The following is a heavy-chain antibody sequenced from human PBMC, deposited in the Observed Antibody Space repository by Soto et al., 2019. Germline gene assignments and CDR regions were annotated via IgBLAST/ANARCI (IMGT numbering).Heavy chain of an antibody. CDR1: GGTFSSYA. CDR3: ASASEMATRNDY. J-gene: IGHJ4*02. Sequence: PGPSVTVSCKASGGTFSSYAISWVRQAPGQGLEWMGGIIPIFGTANYAQKFQGRVTITADESTSTAYMELSSLRSEDTAVYYCASASEMATRNDYWGQGTLVTVSS. CDR2: IIPIFGTA. D-gene: IGHD5-12*01. V-gene: IGHV1-69*13.